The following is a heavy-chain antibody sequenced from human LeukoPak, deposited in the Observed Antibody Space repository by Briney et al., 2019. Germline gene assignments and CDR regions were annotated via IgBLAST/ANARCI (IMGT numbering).Heavy chain of an antibody. J-gene: IGHJ4*02. CDR1: GFTFSSYA. D-gene: IGHD4-17*01. V-gene: IGHV3-21*01. CDR3: AREGHGDFGFDY. CDR2: ISSSNI. Sequence: GSLRLSCAASGFTFSSYAMSWVRQAPGKGLEWVSSISSSNIYYADSVKGRFTISRDNAKNSLYLQMNSLRAEDTAVYYCAREGHGDFGFDYWGQGTLVTVSS.